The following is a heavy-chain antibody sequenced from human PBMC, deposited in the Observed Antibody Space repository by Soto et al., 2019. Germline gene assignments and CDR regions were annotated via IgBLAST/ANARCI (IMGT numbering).Heavy chain of an antibody. CDR1: GFTFSSYW. Sequence: EVQLVESGGGLVQPGGSLRLSCAASGFTFSSYWMSWVRQAPGKGLEWVANIKQDGSEKYYVDSVKGRFTISRDNAKNSLYLQMNSLRAEDTAVYYCARDRGCSSTSCYPLDAFDIWGQGTMVPVSS. D-gene: IGHD2-2*01. J-gene: IGHJ3*02. CDR3: ARDRGCSSTSCYPLDAFDI. CDR2: IKQDGSEK. V-gene: IGHV3-7*01.